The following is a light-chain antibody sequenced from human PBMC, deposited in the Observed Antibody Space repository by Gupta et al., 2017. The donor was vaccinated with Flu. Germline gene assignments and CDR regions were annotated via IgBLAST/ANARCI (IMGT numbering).Light chain of an antibody. V-gene: IGKV3-15*01. J-gene: IGKJ2*01. Sequence: EIVMTQSPATLSVSPGERAILSCRASQSVGSNLAWYQQRPGQAPRLLIYGASTRATGISGRFSGSGSGTEFTLTISTLQSEDFAVYYCQQYNNWPPMFTFGQGTKLEIK. CDR3: QQYNNWPPMFT. CDR1: QSVGSN. CDR2: GAS.